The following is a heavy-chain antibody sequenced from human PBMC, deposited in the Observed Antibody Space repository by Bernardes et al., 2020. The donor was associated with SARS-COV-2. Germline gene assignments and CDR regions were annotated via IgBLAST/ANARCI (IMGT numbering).Heavy chain of an antibody. D-gene: IGHD2-2*01. CDR3: ARFHCTSDNCYVRRYFFDY. CDR1: GGSVTFYF. CDR2: VHDSGKT. J-gene: IGHJ4*02. V-gene: IGHV4-59*08. Sequence: SEPLSLTCSVSGGSVTFYFWTWIRQPPGKGLEWIGYVHDSGKTLYNPSLKSRVKMSLDTSKNQLFLQLNSVTAADTAVYFCARFHCTSDNCYVRRYFFDYWGQGALVTVSS.